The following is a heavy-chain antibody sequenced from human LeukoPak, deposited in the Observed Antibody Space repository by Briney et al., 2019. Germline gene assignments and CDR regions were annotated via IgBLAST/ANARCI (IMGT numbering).Heavy chain of an antibody. CDR1: GGSFSGYY. J-gene: IGHJ6*03. Sequence: KPSETLSLTCAVYGGSFSGYYWSWIRQPPGKGLEWIGEINHSGSTNYNPSLKSRVTISVDTSKNQFSLKLSSVTAADTAVYYCARGRGRGSNHRPHYYYYYYYMDVWGKGTTVTVSS. D-gene: IGHD1-14*01. CDR2: INHSGST. V-gene: IGHV4-34*01. CDR3: ARGRGRGSNHRPHYYYYYYYMDV.